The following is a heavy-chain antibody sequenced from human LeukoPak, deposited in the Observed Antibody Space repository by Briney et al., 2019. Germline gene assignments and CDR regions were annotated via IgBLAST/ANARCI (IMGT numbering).Heavy chain of an antibody. J-gene: IGHJ4*02. CDR1: GGSISSSSYY. Sequence: SETLSLTCTVSGGSISSSSYYWGWIRQPPGKGLEWIGSIYYSGSTYYNPSLKSRVTISVDTSKNQFSLKLSSVTAADTAVYYCSRENGAFSPFGYWGQGTLVTVLS. D-gene: IGHD2-8*01. V-gene: IGHV4-39*02. CDR2: IYYSGST. CDR3: SRENGAFSPFGY.